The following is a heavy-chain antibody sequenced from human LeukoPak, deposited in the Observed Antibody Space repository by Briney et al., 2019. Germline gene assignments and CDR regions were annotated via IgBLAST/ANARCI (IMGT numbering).Heavy chain of an antibody. V-gene: IGHV3-7*01. CDR3: ARDGITMVRGVTVFDY. CDR2: IKEDGSLK. J-gene: IGHJ4*02. D-gene: IGHD3-10*01. CDR1: GFTFTSYF. Sequence: GGSLRLSCAASGFTFTSYFMGWVRQAPGKGLEWVANIKEDGSLKYYVGSVRGRFTISRDNADNSLYLQMSSLTGEDTAVYYCARDGITMVRGVTVFDYWGQGTLVTVSS.